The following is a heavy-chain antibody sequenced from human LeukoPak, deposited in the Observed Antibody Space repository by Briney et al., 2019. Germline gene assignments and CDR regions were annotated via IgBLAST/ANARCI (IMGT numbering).Heavy chain of an antibody. J-gene: IGHJ3*02. D-gene: IGHD2-15*01. CDR2: IYYSGST. CDR3: ARLRLGVGAAFDI. V-gene: IGHV4-59*08. Sequence: PSETLSLTCTVSGGSISSYYWSWIRHPPAKGLEWIRHIYYSGSTNYNPSPKSRVTITVHTYKNQFSLKLSSVTAAATAAYYCARLRLGVGAAFDIWGQGTMVTVS. CDR1: GGSISSYY.